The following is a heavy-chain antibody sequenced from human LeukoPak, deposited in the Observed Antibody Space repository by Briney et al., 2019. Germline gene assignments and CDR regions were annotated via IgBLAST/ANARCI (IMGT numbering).Heavy chain of an antibody. V-gene: IGHV1-69*05. CDR2: IFPIFGTA. D-gene: IGHD3-22*01. CDR1: GGTFSSYA. Sequence: SVKVSCKASGGTFSSYAISWVRQAPGQGLEWMGGIFPIFGTANYAQKFQGRVTITTDESTSTAYMELSSLRSEDTAVYYCARGATYYYDSSRYYYGYWGQGTLVTVSS. J-gene: IGHJ4*02. CDR3: ARGATYYYDSSRYYYGY.